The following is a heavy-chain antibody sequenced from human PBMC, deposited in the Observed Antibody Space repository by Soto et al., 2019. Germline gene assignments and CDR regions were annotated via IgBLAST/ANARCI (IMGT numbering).Heavy chain of an antibody. Sequence: EVQLVESGGGLVQPGGSLRLSCAASGFTFSSYWMTWVRQAPGKGLEWVANIKQDGSEKYYVDSVKGRFPISRDNATNSLYLQTSSLRAESTAVYYCTRVGRSSGSLVYWGQGTLVTVSS. CDR3: TRVGRSSGSLVY. J-gene: IGHJ4*02. V-gene: IGHV3-7*01. D-gene: IGHD6-19*01. CDR2: IKQDGSEK. CDR1: GFTFSSYW.